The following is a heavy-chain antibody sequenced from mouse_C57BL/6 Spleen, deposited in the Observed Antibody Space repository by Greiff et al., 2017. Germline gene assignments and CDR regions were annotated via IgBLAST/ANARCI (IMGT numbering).Heavy chain of an antibody. D-gene: IGHD1-1*01. CDR1: GYTFTSYW. CDR3: ARSDYGSGGFAY. CDR2: IDPSDSYT. V-gene: IGHV1-69*01. Sequence: QVQLQQPGAELVMPGASVKLSCKASGYTFTSYWMHWVKQRPGQGLEWTGEIDPSDSYTNYNQKLKGKSTLTVDKSSSTAYMQLSSLTSEDSAVYYCARSDYGSGGFAYWGQGTLVTVSA. J-gene: IGHJ3*01.